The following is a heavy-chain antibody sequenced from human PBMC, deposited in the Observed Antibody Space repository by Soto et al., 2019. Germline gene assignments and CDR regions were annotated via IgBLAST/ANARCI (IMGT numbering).Heavy chain of an antibody. D-gene: IGHD2-21*01. CDR2: IIPIFGAT. Sequence: SVKVSCKASGGTFNDYAFSWVRQAPGQGLEWMGGIIPIFGATNYAQLFQGRLTITADESTRTLYMELGSLRSDDTAVYYCANAHSYHHYDMDVWGQGTTVTVSS. J-gene: IGHJ6*02. CDR1: GGTFNDYA. CDR3: ANAHSYHHYDMDV. V-gene: IGHV1-69*13.